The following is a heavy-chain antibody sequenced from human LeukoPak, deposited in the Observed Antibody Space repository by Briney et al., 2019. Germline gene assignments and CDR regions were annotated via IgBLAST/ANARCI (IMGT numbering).Heavy chain of an antibody. CDR3: ARDDKSRHRSSYAFDI. V-gene: IGHV1-69*01. CDR1: GGTFSSYA. CDR2: IIPIFGTA. D-gene: IGHD6-13*01. Sequence: SVEVSCKASGGTFSSYAISWVRQAPGQGLEWMGGIIPIFGTANYAQKFQGRVTITADESTSTAYMELSSLRSEDTAVYYCARDDKSRHRSSYAFDIWGQGTMVTVSS. J-gene: IGHJ3*02.